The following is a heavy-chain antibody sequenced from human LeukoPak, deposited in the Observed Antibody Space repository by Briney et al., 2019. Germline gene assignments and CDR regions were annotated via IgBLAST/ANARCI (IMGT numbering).Heavy chain of an antibody. CDR1: GFTFSSYS. V-gene: IGHV3-21*01. J-gene: IGHJ4*02. CDR2: ISSSSSYI. D-gene: IGHD5-12*01. CDR3: ARAMGVATKVIDY. Sequence: PGGSLRLSCAASGFTFSSYSMNWVRQAPGKGLEWVSSISSSSSYIYYADSVKGRFTISRDNAKNSLYLQMNSLRAEDTAVYYCARAMGVATKVIDYRGQGTLVTVSS.